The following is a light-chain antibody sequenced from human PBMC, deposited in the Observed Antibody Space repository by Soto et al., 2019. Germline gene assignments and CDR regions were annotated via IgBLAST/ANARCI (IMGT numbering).Light chain of an antibody. CDR1: QSVSSY. J-gene: IGKJ5*01. Sequence: EIVLTQSPATLSLSPGERATLSCRASQSVSSYLAWYQQKPGQAPRLLIYDASNRATGIPARFSGIGSGKGVTLTISSLEPEDFAVYYCQQRSNWPTFGQGTRLEIK. CDR3: QQRSNWPT. CDR2: DAS. V-gene: IGKV3-11*01.